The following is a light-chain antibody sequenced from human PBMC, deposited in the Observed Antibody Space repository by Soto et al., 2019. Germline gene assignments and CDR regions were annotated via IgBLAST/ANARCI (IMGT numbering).Light chain of an antibody. Sequence: EIVLTQSPGTLSLSPGERATLSCRASQSVDSNYLGWYQQKPGQAPRLLIYAASSRATGIPDRFSGGGSGKDFTLTISRLEPEDFAVYYCQLYYSGMFGQGTKVEIK. CDR3: QLYYSGM. CDR2: AAS. CDR1: QSVDSNY. V-gene: IGKV3-20*01. J-gene: IGKJ1*01.